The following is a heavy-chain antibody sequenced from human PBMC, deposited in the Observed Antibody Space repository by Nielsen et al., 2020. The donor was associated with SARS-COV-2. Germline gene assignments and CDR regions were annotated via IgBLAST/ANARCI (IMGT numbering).Heavy chain of an antibody. CDR2: IIPIFGTA. V-gene: IGHV1-69*05. J-gene: IGHJ4*02. D-gene: IGHD5-18*01. CDR1: GGTFSSYA. Sequence: SVKVSCKAPGGTFSSYAISWVRQAPGQGLEWMGGIIPIFGTANYAQKLQGRVTMTTDTSTSTAYMELRSLRSDDTAVYYCARDRNVDTADDYWGQGTLVTVSS. CDR3: ARDRNVDTADDY.